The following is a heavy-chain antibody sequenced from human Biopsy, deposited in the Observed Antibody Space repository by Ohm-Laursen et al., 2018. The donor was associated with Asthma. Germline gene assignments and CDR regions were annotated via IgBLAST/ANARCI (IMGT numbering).Heavy chain of an antibody. Sequence: PSVKASRKLSGYRLTDLFMHWVRQAPGQGLGWMGGHDHEEGGTVNAWRFQDRVTMTEDTSTDTAYMELISLSSADTAVYYCASDFPRDYVRYNFQFWGQGTLVTVSS. V-gene: IGHV1-24*01. J-gene: IGHJ4*02. CDR2: HDHEEGGT. D-gene: IGHD4-17*01. CDR3: ASDFPRDYVRYNFQF. CDR1: GYRLTDLF.